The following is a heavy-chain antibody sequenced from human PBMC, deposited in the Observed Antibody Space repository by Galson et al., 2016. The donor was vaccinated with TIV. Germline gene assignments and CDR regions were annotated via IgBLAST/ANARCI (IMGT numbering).Heavy chain of an antibody. Sequence: SVKVSCKASGGAFNNYIMNWVRQAPGQGLEWMGKIIPVVGEANYAQKFQGRITITADRSTTTAHMEVRSLRSEDTAVYYCARGVLGVAAKKTKYYFDHWGQGTVVTVSS. V-gene: IGHV1-69*08. CDR2: IIPVVGEA. CDR1: GGAFNNYI. D-gene: IGHD6-19*01. CDR3: ARGVLGVAAKKTKYYFDH. J-gene: IGHJ4*02.